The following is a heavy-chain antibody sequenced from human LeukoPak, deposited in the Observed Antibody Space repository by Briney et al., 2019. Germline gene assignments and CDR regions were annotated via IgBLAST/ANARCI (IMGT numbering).Heavy chain of an antibody. V-gene: IGHV3-53*01. Sequence: GGSLRLSCAASGFTVSSNYMSWVRQAPGKGLEWVSVIYSGGSTYYADSVKGRFTISRDNSKNTLYLQMNSLRAEDTAVYYCAREAPYSSSSGPLFDYYGMDVWGQGTTATVSS. J-gene: IGHJ6*02. CDR2: IYSGGST. CDR1: GFTVSSNY. CDR3: AREAPYSSSSGPLFDYYGMDV. D-gene: IGHD6-6*01.